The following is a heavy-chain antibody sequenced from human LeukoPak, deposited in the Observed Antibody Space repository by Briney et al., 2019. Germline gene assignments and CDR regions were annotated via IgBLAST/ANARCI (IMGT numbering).Heavy chain of an antibody. CDR2: TYYRSKWYN. D-gene: IGHD2-15*01. CDR1: GDSVSSNSAA. CDR3: ARGGCSGGSCYRRPYYYYMDV. V-gene: IGHV6-1*01. J-gene: IGHJ6*03. Sequence: SQTLSLTCAISGDSVSSNSAAWNWIRQSPSRVLEWLGRTYYRSKWYNDYAVSVKSRITINPGTSKNQFSLQLNSVTPEDTAVHYCARGGCSGGSCYRRPYYYYMDVWGKGTTVTVSS.